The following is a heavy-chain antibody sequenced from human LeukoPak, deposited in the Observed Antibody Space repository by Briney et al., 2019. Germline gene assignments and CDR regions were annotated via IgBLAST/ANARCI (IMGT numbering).Heavy chain of an antibody. CDR1: GFTFSSYA. Sequence: GGPLRLSCAASGFTFSSYAMSWVRQAPGKGLEWVSAISGSGGSTYYADSVKGRFTISRDNSKNTLYLQMNSLRAEDTAVYYRAKVPFVVVTRLYDFDYWGQGTLVTVSS. CDR2: ISGSGGST. D-gene: IGHD2-21*02. J-gene: IGHJ4*02. V-gene: IGHV3-23*01. CDR3: AKVPFVVVTRLYDFDY.